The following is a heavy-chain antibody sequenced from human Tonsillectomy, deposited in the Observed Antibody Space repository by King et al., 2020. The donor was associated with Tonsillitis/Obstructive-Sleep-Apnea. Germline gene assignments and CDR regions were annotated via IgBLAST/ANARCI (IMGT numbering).Heavy chain of an antibody. Sequence: AQLVQSGAEVKKPGASVKVSCKASGYTFTDYYMHWVRQAPGQGLEWMGWINPNSGGTNYAQKFQGRVTMTRDTSISTAYMELSRLRSDDTAVYYCARELRTGEYAFAIWGQGTMVTVSS. CDR1: GYTFTDYY. D-gene: IGHD7-27*01. V-gene: IGHV1-2*02. CDR2: INPNSGGT. J-gene: IGHJ3*02. CDR3: ARELRTGEYAFAI.